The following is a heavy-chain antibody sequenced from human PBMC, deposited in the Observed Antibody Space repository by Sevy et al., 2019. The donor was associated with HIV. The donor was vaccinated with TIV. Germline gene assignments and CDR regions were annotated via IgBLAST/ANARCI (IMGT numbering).Heavy chain of an antibody. V-gene: IGHV3-9*01. Sequence: GGSLRLSCAASGFTFDDYAMHWVRQAPGKGLEWVSGISWNSGSIGYADSVKGRFTISRDNAKNSLYLQMNSLRAEDTALYYCAKDIGRGRRGVFREEVDYWGQGTLVTVSS. CDR2: ISWNSGSI. CDR1: GFTFDDYA. D-gene: IGHD3-10*01. CDR3: AKDIGRGRRGVFREEVDY. J-gene: IGHJ4*02.